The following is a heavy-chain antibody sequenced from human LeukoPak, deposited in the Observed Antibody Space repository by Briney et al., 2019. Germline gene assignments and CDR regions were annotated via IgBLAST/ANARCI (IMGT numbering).Heavy chain of an antibody. CDR3: ARGAYSSGWTTFDY. V-gene: IGHV3-11*04. CDR2: ISSSGSTI. CDR1: GFTFSDYY. Sequence: GGSLRLSCAASGFTFSDYYMSWIRQAPGKGLEWVSYISSSGSTIYYADSVKGRFTISRDNAKNSLYLQMNSLRTGDTAVYYCARGAYSSGWTTFDYWGQGILVTVSS. D-gene: IGHD6-19*01. J-gene: IGHJ4*02.